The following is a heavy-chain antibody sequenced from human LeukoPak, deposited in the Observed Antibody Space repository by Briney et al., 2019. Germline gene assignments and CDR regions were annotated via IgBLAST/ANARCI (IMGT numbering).Heavy chain of an antibody. CDR2: ISGSGSST. CDR1: GFTFSSYA. CDR3: AKARHYDFWSGEGNFDY. Sequence: GGSLRLSCAASGFTFSSYAMSWVRQAPGKGLKWVSAISGSGSSTYYADSVKGRFTISRDNSKNTLYLQVNSLRAEDTAVYYCAKARHYDFWSGEGNFDYWGQGTLVTVSS. D-gene: IGHD3-3*01. V-gene: IGHV3-23*01. J-gene: IGHJ4*02.